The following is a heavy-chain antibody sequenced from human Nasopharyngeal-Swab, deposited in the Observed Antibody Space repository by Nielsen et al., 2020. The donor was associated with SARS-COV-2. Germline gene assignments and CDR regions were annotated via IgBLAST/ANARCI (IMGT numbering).Heavy chain of an antibody. CDR2: ISWNSGSI. CDR3: AKDPSFDDSPGFNV. Sequence: SLKISCAASGFTFDDYAMHWVRQAPGKGLEWVSGISWNSGSIGYADSVKGRFTISRDNAKNSLYLQMNSLRAEDTALYYCAKDPSFDDSPGFNVWGQGTTVTVSS. V-gene: IGHV3-9*01. CDR1: GFTFDDYA. J-gene: IGHJ6*02. D-gene: IGHD3-3*01.